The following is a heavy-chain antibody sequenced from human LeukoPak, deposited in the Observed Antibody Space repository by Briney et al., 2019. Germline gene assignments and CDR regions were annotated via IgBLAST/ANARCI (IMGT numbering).Heavy chain of an antibody. CDR2: ISYDGSNK. CDR3: AKDPDYYDSSGPFDY. Sequence: GGSLRLSCAASGFTFSSYGMHWVRQAPGKGLEWVAVISYDGSNKYYADSVKGRFTISRDNSKNTLYLQMNSLRAEDTAVYYCAKDPDYYDSSGPFDYWGQGTLVTVSS. V-gene: IGHV3-30*18. D-gene: IGHD3-22*01. J-gene: IGHJ4*02. CDR1: GFTFSSYG.